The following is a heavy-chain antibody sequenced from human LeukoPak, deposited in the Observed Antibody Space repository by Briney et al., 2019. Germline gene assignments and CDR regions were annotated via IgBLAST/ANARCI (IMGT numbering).Heavy chain of an antibody. CDR1: GFTFSSYW. CDR2: ISGSSTYT. CDR3: ARRRGGYNSLDY. J-gene: IGHJ4*02. V-gene: IGHV3-11*03. Sequence: PGGSLRLSCAASGFTFSSYWMSWVRQAPGKGLEWVSYISGSSTYTNSADSVKGRFTISRDNAKNSLYVQMNSLRAEDTAVYYCARRRGGYNSLDYWGQGTLVTVSS. D-gene: IGHD5-24*01.